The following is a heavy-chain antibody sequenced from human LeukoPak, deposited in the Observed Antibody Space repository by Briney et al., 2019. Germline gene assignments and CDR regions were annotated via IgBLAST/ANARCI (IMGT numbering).Heavy chain of an antibody. J-gene: IGHJ4*02. CDR1: GFTFSSYG. Sequence: PGRSLRLSCAASGFTFSSYGMHWVRQAPGKGLEWVAVISYDGSNKYYADSVKGRFTISRDNSKNTLYLQMNSLRAEDTAVCYCAKLWFGDSNYFDYWGQGTLVTVSS. CDR3: AKLWFGDSNYFDY. V-gene: IGHV3-30*18. D-gene: IGHD3-10*01. CDR2: ISYDGSNK.